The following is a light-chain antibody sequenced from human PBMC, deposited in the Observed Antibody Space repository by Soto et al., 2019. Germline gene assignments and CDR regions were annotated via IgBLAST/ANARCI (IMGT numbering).Light chain of an antibody. Sequence: EIVLTQSPGTLSLSPGERATLSCRASQSVSSSYLAWYQQKPGQAPRLLIYGASTRATGIPFKFIGSGSGTEFTLNISSLQSEDFAVYYCQQYNNWPGTFGQGTKVDIK. CDR2: GAS. V-gene: IGKV3-15*01. CDR3: QQYNNWPGT. J-gene: IGKJ1*01. CDR1: QSVSSSY.